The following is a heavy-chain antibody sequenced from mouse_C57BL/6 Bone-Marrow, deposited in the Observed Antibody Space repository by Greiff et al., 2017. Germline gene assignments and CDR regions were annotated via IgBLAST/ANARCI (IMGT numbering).Heavy chain of an antibody. Sequence: VQLQQPGAELVRPGTSVKLSCKASGYTFTSYWMHWVKQRPGQGLEWIGVIDPSDSYTNYNQKFKGKATLTVDTSSSTAYMQLSSLTSEDSAVYYCARGRGRYFDYWGQGTTLTVSS. V-gene: IGHV1-59*01. CDR3: ARGRGRYFDY. CDR1: GYTFTSYW. CDR2: IDPSDSYT. J-gene: IGHJ2*01.